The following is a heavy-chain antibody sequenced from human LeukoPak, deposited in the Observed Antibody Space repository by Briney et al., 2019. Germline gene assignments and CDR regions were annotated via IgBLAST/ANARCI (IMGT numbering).Heavy chain of an antibody. CDR1: GFTFSNYW. CDR3: ARGPMVRTNLFDF. CDR2: INSDGSIT. D-gene: IGHD3-10*01. V-gene: IGHV3-74*01. J-gene: IGHJ4*02. Sequence: PGGSLRLSCAASGFTFSNYWMHWVGQAPGKGLGWVSRINSDGSITIYADSVKGRFTISRDNAKNTLYLQMNRLRAEDTAVYYCARGPMVRTNLFDFWGQETLVTVSS.